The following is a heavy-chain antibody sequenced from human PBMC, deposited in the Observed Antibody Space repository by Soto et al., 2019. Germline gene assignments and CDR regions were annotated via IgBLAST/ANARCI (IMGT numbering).Heavy chain of an antibody. V-gene: IGHV3-23*01. CDR2: ISASGGLK. CDR1: GFTFTNYA. CDR3: AREVGAPSGWLDP. Sequence: HPGGSLRLSCAASGFTFTNYAMTWVRQTPGKGLEWVSGISASGGLKYYADSVQGRFTVSRDNSKNILYLQMDNLRDEDTALYYCAREVGAPSGWLDPWGQGTQVTVSS. D-gene: IGHD1-26*01. J-gene: IGHJ5*02.